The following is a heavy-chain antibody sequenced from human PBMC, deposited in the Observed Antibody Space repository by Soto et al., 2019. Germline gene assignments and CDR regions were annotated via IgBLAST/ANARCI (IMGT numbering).Heavy chain of an antibody. Sequence: PGGSLRLSCAASGFTVSSNYLSWVRQAPGTGLEWVSVMYSGGSTYYADSVKGRFTISRDNSKNTLYLQMNSLRAEDTAVYYCAREGPYYDSSGYSPYFDYWGQGTLVTVSS. CDR2: MYSGGST. CDR3: AREGPYYDSSGYSPYFDY. CDR1: GFTVSSNY. J-gene: IGHJ4*02. D-gene: IGHD3-22*01. V-gene: IGHV3-53*01.